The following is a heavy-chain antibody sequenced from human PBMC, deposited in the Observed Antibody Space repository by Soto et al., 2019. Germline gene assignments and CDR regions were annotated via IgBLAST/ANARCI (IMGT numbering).Heavy chain of an antibody. CDR3: ARVESWGYYGSSGYPFAEYFQH. CDR1: GGSISSGGYY. J-gene: IGHJ1*01. CDR2: IYYSGST. Sequence: PSETLSLTCTVSGGSISSGGYYWSWIRQHPGKGLEWIGYIYYSGSTYYNPSLKSRVTISVDTSKNQFSLKLSSVTAADTAVYYCARVESWGYYGSSGYPFAEYFQHWGQGTLVTISS. D-gene: IGHD3-22*01. V-gene: IGHV4-31*03.